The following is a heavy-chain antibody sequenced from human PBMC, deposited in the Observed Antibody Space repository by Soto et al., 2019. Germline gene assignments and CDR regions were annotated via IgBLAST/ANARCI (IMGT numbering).Heavy chain of an antibody. V-gene: IGHV3-53*01. D-gene: IGHD4-17*01. J-gene: IGHJ5*02. CDR3: AKFDFGDYYNWFDP. CDR1: GFTVSSNY. CDR2: IYSDSST. Sequence: GGSLRLSCAASGFTVSSNYMSWVRQAPGKGLEWVSVIYSDSSTYYADSVKGRFTISRDNSKNTLYLQMNSLRAEDTAVYYCAKFDFGDYYNWFDPWGQGTLVTVS.